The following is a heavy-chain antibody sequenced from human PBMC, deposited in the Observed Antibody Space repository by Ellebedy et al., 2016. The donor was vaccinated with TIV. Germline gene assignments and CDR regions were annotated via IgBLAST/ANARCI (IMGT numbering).Heavy chain of an antibody. CDR2: IYPGDSYT. V-gene: IGHV5-51*01. CDR3: ARIYYYDSSGYYPPPYWFDP. Sequence: GESLKISCKGSGYSFTSYWIGWVRQMPGKGLEWMGIIYPGDSYTNYSPSFQAHVTISADKSISTAYLQWSSLKASDTAMYYCARIYYYDSSGYYPPPYWFDPWGQGTLVTVSS. D-gene: IGHD3-22*01. CDR1: GYSFTSYW. J-gene: IGHJ5*02.